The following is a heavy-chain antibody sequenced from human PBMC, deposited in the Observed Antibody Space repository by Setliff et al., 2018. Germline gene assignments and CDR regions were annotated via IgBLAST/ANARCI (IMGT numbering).Heavy chain of an antibody. Sequence: GGSLRLSCVASGFSFSTYTVHWVRQAPGKGLEWVAFIRFDGTNKYYADSVKGRFTISRDNSKNTLYLQVNTLRPEDTAVYYCVKWDSKYVSGSHYMDVWGKGTTVTVSS. V-gene: IGHV3-30*02. CDR2: IRFDGTNK. CDR1: GFSFSTYT. CDR3: VKWDSKYVSGSHYMDV. J-gene: IGHJ6*03. D-gene: IGHD3-16*01.